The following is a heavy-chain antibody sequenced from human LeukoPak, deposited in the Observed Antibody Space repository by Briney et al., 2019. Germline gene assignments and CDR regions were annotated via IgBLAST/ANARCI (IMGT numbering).Heavy chain of an antibody. D-gene: IGHD4-17*01. V-gene: IGHV3-9*03. CDR1: GFTFSSYA. J-gene: IGHJ3*02. CDR3: AKDRSYGDYGGGAFDI. Sequence: PGGSLRLSCAASGFTFSSYAMHWVRQAPGKGLEWVSGISWNSGSIGYADSVKGRFTISRDNAKNSLYLQMNSLRAEDMALYYCAKDRSYGDYGGGAFDIWGQGTMVTVSS. CDR2: ISWNSGSI.